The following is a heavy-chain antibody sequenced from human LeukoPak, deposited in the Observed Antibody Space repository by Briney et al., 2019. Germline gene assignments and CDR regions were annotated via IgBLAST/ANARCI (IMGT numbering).Heavy chain of an antibody. CDR1: GFTFSSYA. Sequence: GGSLRLSCAASGFTFSSYAMSWVRQAPGKGLEWVSAISGSGGSTYYADSVKGRFTISRDNSKNTLYLQMNSLRAEDTAVYYCASQNSPGYSSSWHEGWGQGTLVTVSS. D-gene: IGHD6-13*01. CDR2: ISGSGGST. CDR3: ASQNSPGYSSSWHEG. J-gene: IGHJ4*02. V-gene: IGHV3-23*01.